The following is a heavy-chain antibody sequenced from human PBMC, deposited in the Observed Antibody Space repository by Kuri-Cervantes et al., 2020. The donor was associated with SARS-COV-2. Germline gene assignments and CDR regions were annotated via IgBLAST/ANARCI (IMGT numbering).Heavy chain of an antibody. V-gene: IGHV1-69*04. Sequence: SVKVSCKASGGTFSSYAISWVRQAPGQGLEWMGRIIPILGTANYAQKFQGRVTITADKSASTAYMELSSLRSEDTAVYYCATCIAAAGSYYFDYWGQGTLVTVSS. J-gene: IGHJ4*02. CDR3: ATCIAAAGSYYFDY. CDR1: GGTFSSYA. D-gene: IGHD6-13*01. CDR2: IIPILGTA.